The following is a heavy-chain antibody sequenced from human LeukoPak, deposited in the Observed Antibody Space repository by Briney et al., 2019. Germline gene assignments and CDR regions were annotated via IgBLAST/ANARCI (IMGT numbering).Heavy chain of an antibody. D-gene: IGHD1-1*01. CDR2: ISASGGTT. CDR3: AKSRSGSANWALQIFDN. V-gene: IGHV3-23*01. CDR1: GCTFSSYV. J-gene: IGHJ4*02. Sequence: PGGSLRLSCAASGCTFSSYVVNWVRQAPGKGLEWVSGISASGGTTYYADSVKGRFTISRDNSKNTLYLQMNSLRAEDTAVYFCAKSRSGSANWALQIFDNWGQGTLLTVSS.